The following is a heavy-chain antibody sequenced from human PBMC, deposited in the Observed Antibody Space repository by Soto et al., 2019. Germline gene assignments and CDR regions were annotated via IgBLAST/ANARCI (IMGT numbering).Heavy chain of an antibody. CDR2: IFYRGTT. J-gene: IGHJ6*02. CDR1: GGSVSCYY. D-gene: IGHD3-22*01. V-gene: IGHV4-59*02. CDR3: TRHAIIPKLQYGMDV. Sequence: SETLSLTCTVSGGSVSCYYWSWIRQSPGKGLEWLGYIFYRGTTKYSPSVKGRVTISVDTSRNQFSLNLSSVTAADTAVYYCTRHAIIPKLQYGMDVGGQGTVVTVS.